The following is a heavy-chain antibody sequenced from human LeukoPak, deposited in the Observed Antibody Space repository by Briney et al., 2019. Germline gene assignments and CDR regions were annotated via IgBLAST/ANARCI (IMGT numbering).Heavy chain of an antibody. J-gene: IGHJ6*03. Sequence: GGSLRLSCGASGFTFSSYGMHWVRQAPGKGLEWVAFIRYDGSNKYYADSVKGRFTISRDNSKNTLYLQMNSLRAEDTAVYYCARVKSYDILTGYRYYYYYYYMDVWGKGTTVTISS. CDR3: ARVKSYDILTGYRYYYYYYYMDV. D-gene: IGHD3-9*01. CDR2: IRYDGSNK. CDR1: GFTFSSYG. V-gene: IGHV3-30*02.